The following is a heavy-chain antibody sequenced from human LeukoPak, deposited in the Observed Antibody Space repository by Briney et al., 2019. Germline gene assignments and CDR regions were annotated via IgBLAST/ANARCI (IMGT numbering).Heavy chain of an antibody. CDR2: IYYSGST. D-gene: IGHD2-2*02. Sequence: SQTLSLTCTVSGGSISSGGYYWSWIRQHPGKGLEWIGYIYYSGSTYSNPSLKSRVTISVDTSRNQFSLNLSSVTAADTAVYYCARYCSSTNCYKGGFDPWGQGTLVTVSS. CDR3: ARYCSSTNCYKGGFDP. J-gene: IGHJ5*02. CDR1: GGSISSGGYY. V-gene: IGHV4-31*03.